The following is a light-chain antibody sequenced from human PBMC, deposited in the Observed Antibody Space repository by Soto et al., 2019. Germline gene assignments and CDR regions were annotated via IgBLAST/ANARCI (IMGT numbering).Light chain of an antibody. CDR2: GVS. V-gene: IGKV3-20*01. CDR1: QPVNSGY. Sequence: EIVLTQSPGPLSLSPGEGATLSCRASQPVNSGYLAWYQQKPGQAPRLLMYGVSTRDTGIPDRFSGSGSGTDFTLTISRLEPEDFAVYYCQQYGSSGTFGQGTKVDIK. CDR3: QQYGSSGT. J-gene: IGKJ1*01.